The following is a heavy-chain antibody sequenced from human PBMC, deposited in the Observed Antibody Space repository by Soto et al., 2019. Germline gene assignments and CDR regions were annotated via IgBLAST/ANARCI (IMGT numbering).Heavy chain of an antibody. Sequence: ASVKVSCKASGYTFIGYYIHWMRQAPGQGLEWMGWINPNSGATNYAQKFQGRVTMTRDTSITTAYMELSRLRSDDTAVYYCARDVVSTIGDFDFWGQGTPVTVSS. CDR3: ARDVVSTIGDFDF. CDR1: GYTFIGYY. D-gene: IGHD5-12*01. J-gene: IGHJ4*02. CDR2: INPNSGAT. V-gene: IGHV1-2*02.